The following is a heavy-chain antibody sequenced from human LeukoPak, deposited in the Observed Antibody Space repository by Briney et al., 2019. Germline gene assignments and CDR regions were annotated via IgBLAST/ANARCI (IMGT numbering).Heavy chain of an antibody. CDR2: INPNTGGT. CDR1: GYTFTGYY. V-gene: IGHV1-2*02. CDR3: ASFGSGWDY. D-gene: IGHD6-19*01. Sequence: ASVKVSCKASGYTFTGYYIHWVRQAPGQGLEWMGWINPNTGGTNYAQNFQGRVTMTRDTSISTAYMELSSLRSEDTAVYYCASFGSGWDYWGQGTLVTVSS. J-gene: IGHJ4*02.